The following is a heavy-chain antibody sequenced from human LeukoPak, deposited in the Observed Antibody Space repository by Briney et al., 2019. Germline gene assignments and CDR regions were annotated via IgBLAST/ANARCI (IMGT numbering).Heavy chain of an antibody. J-gene: IGHJ5*02. V-gene: IGHV4-39*01. CDR2: IYYSGST. D-gene: IGHD6-13*01. CDR3: ARAYHSSWYLNWFDP. CDR1: GGSISSSSYY. Sequence: SETLSLACTVSGGSISSSSYYWGWIRQPPGKGLEWIGSIYYSGSTYYNPSLKSRVTISVDTSKNQFSLKLSSVTAADTAVYYCARAYHSSWYLNWFDPWGQGTLVTVSS.